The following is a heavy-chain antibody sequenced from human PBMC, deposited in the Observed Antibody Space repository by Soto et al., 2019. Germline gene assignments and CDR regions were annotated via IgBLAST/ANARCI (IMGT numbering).Heavy chain of an antibody. D-gene: IGHD3-9*01. CDR3: ARGVGSSPPRY. Sequence: SETLSLTCTISGGSISVYYWSWIRQSPRQGLEWIGYVYDNGRPYYSPSLKSRVTISADTSKDQISLKLTSATAADTAVYYCARGVGSSPPRYWGRGTLVTVS. V-gene: IGHV4-59*01. CDR2: VYDNGRP. CDR1: GGSISVYY. J-gene: IGHJ4*02.